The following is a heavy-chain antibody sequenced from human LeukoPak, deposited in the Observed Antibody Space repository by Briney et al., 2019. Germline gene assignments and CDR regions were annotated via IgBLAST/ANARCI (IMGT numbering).Heavy chain of an antibody. CDR1: GFSLTTYE. D-gene: IGHD4-11*01. V-gene: IGHV3-23*01. CDR3: AGHPTATYYFDF. CDR2: ITSGGNT. J-gene: IGHJ4*02. Sequence: GGSLRLSCAASGFSLTTYEMNWVRQAPGKGLEWVSTITSGGNTYYADSVKGRFTISRDNSKNTLYLQMNSLRAEDTAVFYCAGHPTATYYFDFWGQGTLVTVSS.